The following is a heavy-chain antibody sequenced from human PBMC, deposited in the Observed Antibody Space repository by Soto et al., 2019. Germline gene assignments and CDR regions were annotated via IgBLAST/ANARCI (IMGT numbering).Heavy chain of an antibody. CDR2: ISPYNGNT. CDR1: GYTFTNYG. D-gene: IGHD3-16*01. J-gene: IGHJ4*02. V-gene: IGHV1-18*01. CDR3: ARVASYYAWSTPVGYFEN. Sequence: GSVNVSCKASGYTFTNYGITWVRQAPGQGLEWMGWISPYNGNTNYAQKFQGRVTLTTDTSTNTAYMELRSLRSDDTAMYYCARVASYYAWSTPVGYFENWAQGTLV.